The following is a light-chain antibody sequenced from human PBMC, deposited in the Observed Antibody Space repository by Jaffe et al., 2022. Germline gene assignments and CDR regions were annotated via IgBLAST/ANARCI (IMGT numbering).Light chain of an antibody. V-gene: IGLV3-19*01. CDR1: SLRNYY. CDR3: NSRDSSGNHVL. J-gene: IGLJ2*01. CDR2: GKN. Sequence: SSELTQDPAVSVALGQTVRITCQGDSLRNYYASWYQQKPGQAPVLVIYGKNNRPSGIPDRFSGSSSGNAASLTITGSQAEDEADYYCNSRDSSGNHVLFGGGTKLTVL.